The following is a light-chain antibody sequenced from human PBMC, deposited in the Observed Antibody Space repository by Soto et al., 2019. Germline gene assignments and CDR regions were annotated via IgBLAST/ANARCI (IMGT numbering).Light chain of an antibody. CDR2: WAS. V-gene: IGKV4-1*01. Sequence: DVVMTQTPDSLAVSLGERATINCKSSQSVFYSSNNKNYLAWYQQKSGQPPKLILYWASTRESGVPDRFSGGGSGTDFTLTISSLQAEDVAVYYCQQYFSPPPKFGKGTKVEIK. J-gene: IGKJ1*01. CDR3: QQYFSPPPK. CDR1: QSVFYSSNNKNY.